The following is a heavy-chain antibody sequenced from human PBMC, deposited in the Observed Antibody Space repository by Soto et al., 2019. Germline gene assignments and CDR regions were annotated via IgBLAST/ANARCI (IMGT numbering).Heavy chain of an antibody. CDR2: ISCCGGSA. D-gene: IGHD6-19*01. J-gene: IGHJ4*02. CDR3: AKADGEQWLLPHLDK. CDR1: GFNFKKFA. V-gene: IGHV3-23*01. Sequence: GGSLRLSCVASGFNFKKFAMSWVRQAPGEGLEWVSGISCCGGSASYADSVKGRFSIARDDSTNTLSLQMNNLRVEDTAQYYCAKADGEQWLLPHLDKWGQGTLVTVSS.